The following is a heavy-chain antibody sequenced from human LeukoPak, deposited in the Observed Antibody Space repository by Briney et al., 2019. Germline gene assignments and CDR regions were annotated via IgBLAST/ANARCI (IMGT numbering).Heavy chain of an antibody. D-gene: IGHD3-10*01. CDR1: GYTFTGYY. CDR3: ARALWFGEFPYYFDY. V-gene: IGHV1-2*06. J-gene: IGHJ4*02. CDR2: INPNSGGT. Sequence: ASVKVSCKASGYTFTGYYMHWVRQAPGQGLEWMGRINPNSGGTNYAQKFQGRVTITADESTSTAYMELSSLRSEDTAVYYCARALWFGEFPYYFDYWGQGTLVTVSS.